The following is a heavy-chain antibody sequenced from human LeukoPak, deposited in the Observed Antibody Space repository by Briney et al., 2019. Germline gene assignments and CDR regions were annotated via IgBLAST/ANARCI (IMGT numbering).Heavy chain of an antibody. CDR1: GGSISSYY. CDR2: IYYSGST. D-gene: IGHD6-13*01. V-gene: IGHV4-59*08. J-gene: IGHJ4*02. CDR3: ARHTRAIAAAGGAFDY. Sequence: SETLSLTCTVSGGSISSYYWSWIRQPPGKGLEWIGYIYYSGSTNYNPSLKSRVTISVDTSKNQFSLKLSSVTAADTAVYYCARHTRAIAAAGGAFDYWGQGTLVTVSS.